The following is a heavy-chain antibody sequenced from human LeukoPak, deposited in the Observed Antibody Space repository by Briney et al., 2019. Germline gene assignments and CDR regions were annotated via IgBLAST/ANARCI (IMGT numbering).Heavy chain of an antibody. J-gene: IGHJ4*02. CDR2: ISGSGGST. Sequence: GGSLRLSCAASGYTFSSYATSWVRQAPGKGLEWVSAISGSGGSTYYADSVKGRFTISRDNSKNTLYLQMNSLRAEDTAVYYCAKDEELEPLLYFDYWGQGTLVTVSS. CDR1: GYTFSSYA. V-gene: IGHV3-23*01. CDR3: AKDEELEPLLYFDY. D-gene: IGHD1-1*01.